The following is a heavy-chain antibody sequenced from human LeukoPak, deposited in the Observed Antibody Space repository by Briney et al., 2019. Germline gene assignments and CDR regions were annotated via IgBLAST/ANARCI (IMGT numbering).Heavy chain of an antibody. CDR1: GGTFSSYA. V-gene: IGHV1-18*01. CDR2: ISGDSGNT. CDR3: ARGDNWAYDH. D-gene: IGHD1-20*01. Sequence: GASVKVSCKASGGTFSSYAISWVRQAPGQGREWMGWISGDSGNTNYAQKLQGRVSMTTDTSTSTAYMELRSLRSDDTALYYCARGDNWAYDHWGQGTLVTVSS. J-gene: IGHJ5*02.